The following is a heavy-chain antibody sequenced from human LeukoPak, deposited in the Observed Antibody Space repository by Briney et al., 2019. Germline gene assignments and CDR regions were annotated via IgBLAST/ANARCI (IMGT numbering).Heavy chain of an antibody. CDR2: IYHSGST. Sequence: SETLSLTCAVSGGSISSSDWWSWVRQPPGKGLEWIGEIYHSGSTNYNPSLKSRVTISVDKSKNQFPLKLSSVTAADTAVYYCARAGGDYVPIDYWGQGTLVTVSS. D-gene: IGHD4-17*01. CDR1: GGSISSSDW. CDR3: ARAGGDYVPIDY. J-gene: IGHJ4*02. V-gene: IGHV4-4*02.